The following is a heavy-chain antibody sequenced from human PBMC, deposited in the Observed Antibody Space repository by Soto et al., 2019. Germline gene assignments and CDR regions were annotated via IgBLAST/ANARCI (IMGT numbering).Heavy chain of an antibody. V-gene: IGHV3-7*01. D-gene: IGHD3-9*01. CDR3: ARVRYFDWSYPNYYMDV. CDR1: GFTFSSYW. Sequence: PGGSLRLSCAASGFTFSSYWMSWVRQAPGKGLEWVANIKQDGSEKYYVDSVKGRFTISRDNAKNSLYLQMNSLRAEDTAVYYCARVRYFDWSYPNYYMDVWGKGTTVTVSS. J-gene: IGHJ6*03. CDR2: IKQDGSEK.